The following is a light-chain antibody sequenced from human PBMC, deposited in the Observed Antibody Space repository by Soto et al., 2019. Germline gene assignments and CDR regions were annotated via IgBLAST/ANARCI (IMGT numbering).Light chain of an antibody. Sequence: QSVLTQSPSASASLGGSVKLTCTLSSGHNNYAIAWHQQQPDKGPRYLMKLNSDGSHSKGDGIPDRFSGSSSGAERHLTISSLQSEDEADYYCQTWGTAIHDVVFGGGTKLTVL. CDR1: SGHNNYA. V-gene: IGLV4-69*02. CDR3: QTWGTAIHDVV. CDR2: LNSDGSH. J-gene: IGLJ2*01.